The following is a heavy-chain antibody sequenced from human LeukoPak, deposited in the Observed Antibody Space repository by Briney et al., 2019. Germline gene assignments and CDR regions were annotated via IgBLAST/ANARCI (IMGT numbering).Heavy chain of an antibody. CDR3: ARDMTLEMATRSGHLVDY. D-gene: IGHD5-24*01. Sequence: ASVKVSCKASGGTFSSYAISWVRQAPGQGLEWMGWINPNSGGTNYAQKFQGRVTMTRDTSISTAYMELSRLRSDDTAVYYCARDMTLEMATRSGHLVDYWGQGTLVTVSS. CDR2: INPNSGGT. CDR1: GGTFSSYA. J-gene: IGHJ4*02. V-gene: IGHV1-2*02.